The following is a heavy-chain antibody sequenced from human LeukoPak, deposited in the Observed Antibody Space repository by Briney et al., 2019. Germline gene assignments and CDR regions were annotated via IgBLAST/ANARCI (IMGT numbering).Heavy chain of an antibody. J-gene: IGHJ6*02. V-gene: IGHV3-23*01. D-gene: IGHD3-10*01. CDR3: SYGDGMDV. Sequence: GGSLRLSCAASGFTFSSYAMSWVRQAPGKGLEWVSAISGRGGSSTYYADSVKGRFTISRDNSKNMLYLQMNSLRAEDTAVYYCSYGDGMDVWGQGTTVTVSS. CDR1: GFTFSSYA. CDR2: ISGRGGSST.